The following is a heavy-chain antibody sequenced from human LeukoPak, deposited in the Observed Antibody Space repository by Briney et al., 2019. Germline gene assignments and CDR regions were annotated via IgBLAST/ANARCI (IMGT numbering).Heavy chain of an antibody. J-gene: IGHJ6*04. CDR1: GFTFSSYW. Sequence: GGSLRLSCAASGFTFSSYWMSWVRQAPGKGLEWVAVISYDGSNKKYADSVKGRFTISRDNAKNSLYLQMNSLRAEDTAVYYCAELGITMIGGVWGKGTTVTISS. CDR2: ISYDGSNK. D-gene: IGHD3-10*02. V-gene: IGHV3-30*18. CDR3: AELGITMIGGV.